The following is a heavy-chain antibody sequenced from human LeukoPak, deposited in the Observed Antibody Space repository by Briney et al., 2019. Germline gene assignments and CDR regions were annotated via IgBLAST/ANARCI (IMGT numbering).Heavy chain of an antibody. CDR2: ISYDGSNK. CDR3: AKDMRWELPREFDY. V-gene: IGHV3-30-3*01. D-gene: IGHD1-26*01. CDR1: GFTFSSYA. Sequence: GGSLRLSCAASGFTFSSYAMHWVRQAPGKGLEWVAVISYDGSNKYYADSVKGRFTISRDNSKNTLYLQMNSLRAEDTAVYYCAKDMRWELPREFDYWGQGTLVTVSS. J-gene: IGHJ4*02.